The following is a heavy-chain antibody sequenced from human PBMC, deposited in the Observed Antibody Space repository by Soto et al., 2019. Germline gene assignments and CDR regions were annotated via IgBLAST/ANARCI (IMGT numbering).Heavy chain of an antibody. CDR2: VSGSGGGT. J-gene: IGHJ4*02. V-gene: IGHV3-23*01. CDR1: GFTFNTYG. D-gene: IGHD2-21*02. Sequence: EVQLLESGGGLVQPGGSLTLSCAASGFTFNTYGMTWVGQAPGKGLEWVSTVSGSGGGTYYADSVKGRFTISRVNSKNTMYLQMSNLRAEDTAVYFCARIGPYCGGDCSPDFDFWGLGTGVTVSS. CDR3: ARIGPYCGGDCSPDFDF.